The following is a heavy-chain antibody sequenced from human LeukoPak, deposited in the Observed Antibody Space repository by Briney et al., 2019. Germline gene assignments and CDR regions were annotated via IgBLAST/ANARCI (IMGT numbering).Heavy chain of an antibody. Sequence: SETLSLTCAVSGYSISSGYYWGWIRQPPGKGLEWIGRIYHSGSTYYNPSLKSRVTISVDTSKNQFSLKLSSVTAADTAVYYCARQSSRDQIYDFWSGYYTIWFDPWGQGTLVTVSS. CDR1: GYSISSGYY. V-gene: IGHV4-38-2*01. CDR3: ARQSSRDQIYDFWSGYYTIWFDP. D-gene: IGHD3-3*01. CDR2: IYHSGST. J-gene: IGHJ5*02.